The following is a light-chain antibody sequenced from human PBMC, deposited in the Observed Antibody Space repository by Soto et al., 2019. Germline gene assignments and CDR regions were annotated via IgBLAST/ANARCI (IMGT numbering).Light chain of an antibody. CDR3: QQSYSAPYT. CDR2: AAS. V-gene: IGKV1-39*01. Sequence: DIQMTQSPSSLSASVGDRVTITCRASQSIYSSLNWYHQKPGKAPKLLIYAASNLQSGVPSRFSGRGSGTDLNSSISSLQPEDFATYYCQQSYSAPYTFGQGNKLQI. J-gene: IGKJ2*01. CDR1: QSIYSS.